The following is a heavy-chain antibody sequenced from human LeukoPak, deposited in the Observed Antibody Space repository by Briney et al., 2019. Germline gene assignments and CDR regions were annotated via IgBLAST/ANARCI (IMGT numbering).Heavy chain of an antibody. Sequence: PGGSLRLSCAASGFTFSSYSMNWVRQAPGKGLEWVSSISSSSSYIYYADSVKGRFTISRDNAKNSLYLQMNSLRAEDTAVYYCAREPREWELQFDSWWGQGTLVTVSS. D-gene: IGHD1-26*01. CDR3: AREPREWELQFDSW. V-gene: IGHV3-21*01. CDR2: ISSSSSYI. J-gene: IGHJ4*02. CDR1: GFTFSSYS.